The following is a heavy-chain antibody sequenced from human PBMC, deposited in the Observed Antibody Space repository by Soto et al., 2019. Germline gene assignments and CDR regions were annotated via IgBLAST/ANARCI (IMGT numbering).Heavy chain of an antibody. D-gene: IGHD6-6*01. Sequence: GGSLRLSCAASGFTFSSYEMNWVRQAPGKGLEWVSYISSSGSTIYYADSVKGRFTTSRDNAKNSLYLQMNSLRAEDTAVYYCARDNSREPEYSSSSYGMDVWGQGTTVTVSS. J-gene: IGHJ6*02. CDR1: GFTFSSYE. CDR2: ISSSGSTI. CDR3: ARDNSREPEYSSSSYGMDV. V-gene: IGHV3-48*03.